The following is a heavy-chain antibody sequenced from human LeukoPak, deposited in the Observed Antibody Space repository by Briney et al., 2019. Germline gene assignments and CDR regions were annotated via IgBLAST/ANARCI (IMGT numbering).Heavy chain of an antibody. Sequence: PGGSLRLSCAASGFTLSSYSMNWVRQAPGKGLEWVSSISSSSSYIYYADSVKGRFTISRDNAKNSLYLQMNSLRAEDTAVYYCARAQSSSWVRDAFDIWGQGTMVTVSS. V-gene: IGHV3-21*01. CDR3: ARAQSSSWVRDAFDI. J-gene: IGHJ3*02. CDR2: ISSSSSYI. CDR1: GFTLSSYS. D-gene: IGHD6-13*01.